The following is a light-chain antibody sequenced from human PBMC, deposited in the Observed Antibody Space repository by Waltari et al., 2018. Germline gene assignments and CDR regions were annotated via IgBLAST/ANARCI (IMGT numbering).Light chain of an antibody. J-gene: IGKJ5*01. CDR3: QQFHSTPIT. V-gene: IGKV4-1*01. CDR2: WAS. CDR1: QSVLYTSNNKNN. Sequence: DIVMTQSPDSLAVSLGERATINCKSSQSVLYTSNNKNNLAWFQQKPGQPPKLLIYWASPRESGVPGRFRGSGSGTDFSLTISSLQAEDVAVYFCQQFHSTPITFGQGTRLEI.